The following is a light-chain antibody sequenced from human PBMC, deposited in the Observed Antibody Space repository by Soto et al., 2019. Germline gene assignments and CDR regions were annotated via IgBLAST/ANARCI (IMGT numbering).Light chain of an antibody. CDR3: QQSLRMPRT. Sequence: DIQMTQSPSSLSASVGDRVTLTCRASQPISTYLNWYQQKSGRAPQLLIYAASSLHAGVPSRFSGSGSGTEFTLTTSTLQPEDLATYHCQQSLRMPRTFCKGTKVDI. V-gene: IGKV1-39*01. CDR1: QPISTY. J-gene: IGKJ1*01. CDR2: AAS.